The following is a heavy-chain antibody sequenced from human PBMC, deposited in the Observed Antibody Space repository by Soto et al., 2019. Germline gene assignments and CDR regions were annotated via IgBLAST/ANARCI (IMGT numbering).Heavy chain of an antibody. Sequence: QVQLQESGPGLVKPSGTLSLTCAVSGGSISSSNWWSWVRQPPGKGLEWIGEIYHSGSTNYNPSLRSLVTRKVGKSRIQFSLKLSSVTAADTAVYYCAIDPVAARPRVWFDPWGQGTLVTVSS. CDR1: GGSISSSNW. CDR2: IYHSGST. J-gene: IGHJ5*02. D-gene: IGHD6-6*01. V-gene: IGHV4-4*02. CDR3: AIDPVAARPRVWFDP.